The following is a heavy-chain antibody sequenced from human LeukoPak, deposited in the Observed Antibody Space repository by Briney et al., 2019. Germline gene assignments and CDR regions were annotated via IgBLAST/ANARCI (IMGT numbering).Heavy chain of an antibody. J-gene: IGHJ4*02. CDR1: AFIFSGHW. CDR2: MNGEGTTI. Sequence: PGGSLRLSCEGSAFIFSGHWMNWVRQTPGKGLMWVSRMNGEGTTIDYADSVKGRFTVSRDYAKNTLFLQMNNLRTEDTALYFCATARNFRFEYWGQGSLVIVSA. V-gene: IGHV3-74*01. CDR3: ATARNFRFEY. D-gene: IGHD1-7*01.